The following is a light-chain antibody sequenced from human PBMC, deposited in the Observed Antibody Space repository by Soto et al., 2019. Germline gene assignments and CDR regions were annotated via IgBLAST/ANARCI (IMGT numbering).Light chain of an antibody. V-gene: IGKV1-39*01. Sequence: DFPLTQSPSSLSASVGDRVTIACRAGQSIDIYLNWYQHKAGEAPKLLISAASSLQSGVPSRFSGSGFGTDFTLTISSLQPEDFATYYCQQSYTTPTFGQGTKVEIK. CDR3: QQSYTTPT. CDR2: AAS. J-gene: IGKJ1*01. CDR1: QSIDIY.